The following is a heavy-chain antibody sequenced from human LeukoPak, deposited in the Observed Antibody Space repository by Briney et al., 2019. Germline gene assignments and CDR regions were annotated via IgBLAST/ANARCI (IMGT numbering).Heavy chain of an antibody. CDR2: VYYSGRT. V-gene: IGHV4-59*02. CDR1: GASVSNYD. CDR3: ARDKSGSYRHRDFDY. D-gene: IGHD1-26*01. J-gene: IGHJ4*02. Sequence: PSETLSLTCTVSGASVSNYDWSWIRQPPGKGLEWIGYVYYSGRTNYNPSLESRVTISVDTSKNQFSLKLTSVTAADTAMYYCARDKSGSYRHRDFDYWGQGTLVTVSS.